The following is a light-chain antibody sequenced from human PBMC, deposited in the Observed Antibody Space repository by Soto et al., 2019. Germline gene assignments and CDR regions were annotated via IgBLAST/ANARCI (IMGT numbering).Light chain of an antibody. CDR3: QQSFSTPRT. J-gene: IGKJ1*01. CDR1: QSISSW. V-gene: IGKV1-39*01. CDR2: AAS. Sequence: DIQMTQSPSTLSASVGDRVTITSRASQSISSWLAWYQQKPGKAPKLLIYAASTLQSGVPSRFTGSGSGTDFTLTITSLQPEDFATYACQQSFSTPRTFGLGTKVDIK.